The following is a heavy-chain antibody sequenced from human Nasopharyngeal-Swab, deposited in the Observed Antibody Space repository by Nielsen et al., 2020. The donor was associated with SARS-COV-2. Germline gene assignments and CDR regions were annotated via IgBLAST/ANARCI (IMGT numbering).Heavy chain of an antibody. J-gene: IGHJ3*02. Sequence: GESLKISCAASGFPFDDYGMNWVRQAPGKGLEWVAGINWHGGSIGYADSVRGRFTISRDNAKNSLYLQLNSLRAEDTAFYYCARDRGDGYNLGAFDIWGQGTMVTVSS. CDR2: INWHGGSI. CDR1: GFPFDDYG. D-gene: IGHD5-24*01. CDR3: ARDRGDGYNLGAFDI. V-gene: IGHV3-20*04.